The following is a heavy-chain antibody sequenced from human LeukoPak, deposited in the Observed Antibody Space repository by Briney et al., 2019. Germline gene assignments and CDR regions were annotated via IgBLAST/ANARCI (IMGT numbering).Heavy chain of an antibody. J-gene: IGHJ3*02. CDR3: ARLYSSSWYRAFDI. CDR1: GGSISSDY. D-gene: IGHD6-13*01. CDR2: IYYSGST. V-gene: IGHV4-59*08. Sequence: SETLSLTCTVSGGSISSDYWSWIRQRPGEGQEWGGYIYYSGSTNNNPSLKSRVTISIDTSKNKISLTLRPMSAADTAVYYCARLYSSSWYRAFDIWGQGTMVTVSS.